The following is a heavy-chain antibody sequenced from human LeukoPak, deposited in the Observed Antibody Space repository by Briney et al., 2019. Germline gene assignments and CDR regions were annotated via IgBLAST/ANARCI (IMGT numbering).Heavy chain of an antibody. CDR1: GFTVSSNY. CDR3: GTYFYDSSGYSYPTDY. Sequence: GGSLRLSCAASGFTVSSNYMNWVRQAPGKGLEWVSGINSGGSTSSADAAEGRFTIARGNSKNNLYLQMNNLRADDAAVYYYGTYFYDSSGYSYPTDYWGQGTLVSVSS. D-gene: IGHD3-22*01. CDR2: INSGGST. V-gene: IGHV3-53*01. J-gene: IGHJ4*02.